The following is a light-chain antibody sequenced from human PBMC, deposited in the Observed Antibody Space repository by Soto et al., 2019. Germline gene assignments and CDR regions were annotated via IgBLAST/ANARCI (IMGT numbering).Light chain of an antibody. J-gene: IGLJ1*01. CDR1: SSDVGGSDF. Sequence: QSVLTQPASVSGSPGQSITISCTGTSSDVGGSDFVSWHQQHPGKAPKLMIYDVSKWPSGVSNRFSGSKSGNTASLTISGRQAEDDDDYYCSSYTRSRSYVFGTGTKLTVL. V-gene: IGLV2-14*01. CDR2: DVS. CDR3: SSYTRSRSYV.